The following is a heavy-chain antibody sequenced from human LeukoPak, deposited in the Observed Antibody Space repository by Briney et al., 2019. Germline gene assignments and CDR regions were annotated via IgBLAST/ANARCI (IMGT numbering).Heavy chain of an antibody. CDR1: GFTFSSYG. V-gene: IGHV3-15*01. J-gene: IGHJ4*02. CDR3: XXXRGFCSGRSCLGY. D-gene: IGHD2-15*01. CDR2: IKSKTDGGTT. Sequence: GGSLRLSCTASGFTFSSYGMHWVRQAPGKGLEWVGRIKSKTDGGTTDYAAPVKGRFTISRDDSKNTLYLQMNSLKSEDTAVXXXXXXRGFCSGRSCLGYWGQGTLVTVSS.